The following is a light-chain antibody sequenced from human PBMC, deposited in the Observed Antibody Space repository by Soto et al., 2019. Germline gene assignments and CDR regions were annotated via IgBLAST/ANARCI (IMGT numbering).Light chain of an antibody. CDR1: SSDVGAYNY. CDR2: EVS. Sequence: QSALTQPPSASGSPGQSVTISCTGTSSDVGAYNYVSWYQQHPGKAPKLMIYEVSKRPSGVPDRFSGSKSGNTASLTVSGLQAEDEADYSCCSYAGTYTQWVFGGGTKVTVL. J-gene: IGLJ3*02. CDR3: CSYAGTYTQWV. V-gene: IGLV2-8*01.